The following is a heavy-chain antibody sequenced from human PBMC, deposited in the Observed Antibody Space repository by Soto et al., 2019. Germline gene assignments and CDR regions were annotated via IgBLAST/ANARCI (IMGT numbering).Heavy chain of an antibody. D-gene: IGHD6-6*01. V-gene: IGHV3-23*01. CDR1: GFTFSSYA. J-gene: IGHJ4*02. Sequence: EVQLLESGGGLVQPGGSLRLSCAASGFTFSSYAMSWVRQAPGKGLEWVSAISGSGGSTYYADSVKGRFTISRDNSKNTLYLQMNSLRAEDTAVYYCAKDNRIAARSAEPNFDYWGQGTLVTVSS. CDR2: ISGSGGST. CDR3: AKDNRIAARSAEPNFDY.